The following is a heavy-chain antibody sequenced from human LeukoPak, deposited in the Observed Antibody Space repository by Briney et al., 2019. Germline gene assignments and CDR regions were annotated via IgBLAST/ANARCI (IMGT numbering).Heavy chain of an antibody. Sequence: GGSLRLSCAASGFTVSSNYMSWVRQAPGKGLEWVSVIYSGGSTYYADSVKGRFTISRDNSKNTLYLQMNSLRAEDTAVYYCARASVAAAGSKYFQHWGQGTLVTVSS. CDR2: IYSGGST. CDR1: GFTVSSNY. D-gene: IGHD6-13*01. V-gene: IGHV3-53*01. CDR3: ARASVAAAGSKYFQH. J-gene: IGHJ1*01.